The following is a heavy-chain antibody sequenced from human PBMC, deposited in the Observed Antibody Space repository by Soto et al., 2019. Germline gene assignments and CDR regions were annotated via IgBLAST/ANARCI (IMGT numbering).Heavy chain of an antibody. V-gene: IGHV5-51*01. D-gene: IGHD3-3*01. CDR2: IYPGDSGT. Sequence: PGESLKISCKGSGYSFTSYWIGWVRQMPGKGLEWMGIIYPGDSGTRYSPSFQGQVTISADKSISTAYLQWSSLKASDTVMYYCARRGDFWSGLYYMDVWGKGTTVTVSS. CDR3: ARRGDFWSGLYYMDV. J-gene: IGHJ6*03. CDR1: GYSFTSYW.